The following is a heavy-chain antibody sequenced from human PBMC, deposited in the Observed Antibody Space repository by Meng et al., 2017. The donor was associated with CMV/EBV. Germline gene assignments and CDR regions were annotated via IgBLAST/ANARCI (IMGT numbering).Heavy chain of an antibody. V-gene: IGHV3-74*01. D-gene: IGHD3-3*01. Sequence: GESLKISCAASGFTFSSYWMHWVRQAPGEGLVWVSRINSDGSSTSYADSVKGRFTISRDNAKNTLYLQMNSLRAEDTAVYYCARDKDDFWSGYYIWGQGTLVTVSS. CDR2: INSDGSST. CDR1: GFTFSSYW. J-gene: IGHJ4*02. CDR3: ARDKDDFWSGYYI.